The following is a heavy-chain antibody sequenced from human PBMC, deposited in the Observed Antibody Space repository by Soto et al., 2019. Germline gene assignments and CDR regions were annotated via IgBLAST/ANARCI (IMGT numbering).Heavy chain of an antibody. Sequence: GGSLRLSCTASGFTFGDYAMSWVRQAPGKGLEWVGFIRSKAYGGTTEYAASVKGRFTISRDDSKSIAYLQMNSLKTEDTAVYYCTRDTSKDIVVVPAANHDAFDIWGQGTMVTVSS. CDR3: TRDTSKDIVVVPAANHDAFDI. V-gene: IGHV3-49*04. D-gene: IGHD2-2*01. CDR2: IRSKAYGGTT. CDR1: GFTFGDYA. J-gene: IGHJ3*02.